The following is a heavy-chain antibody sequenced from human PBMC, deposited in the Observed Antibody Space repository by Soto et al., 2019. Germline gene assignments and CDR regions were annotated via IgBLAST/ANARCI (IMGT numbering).Heavy chain of an antibody. J-gene: IGHJ6*02. CDR2: ISGIGDTT. CDR3: AKDQMATRQYYYYGMDV. CDR1: GFTFSGYA. D-gene: IGHD5-12*01. Sequence: EVQLLASGGGLVQPGGSLRLSCAASGFTFSGYAMSWVRQAPGKGLEWVSAISGIGDTTYYADSVKGRFTIARDNSKNTLYLQMNSLRAEDTAVYYCAKDQMATRQYYYYGMDVWGQGTTVTVSS. V-gene: IGHV3-23*01.